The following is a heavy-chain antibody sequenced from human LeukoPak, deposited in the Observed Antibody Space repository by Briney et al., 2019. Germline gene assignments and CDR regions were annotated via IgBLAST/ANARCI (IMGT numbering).Heavy chain of an antibody. D-gene: IGHD6-13*01. V-gene: IGHV1-69*13. CDR3: ARGNQQLVLYYFDY. Sequence: SVKVSCTASGGTFSSYAISWVRQAPGQGLEWMGGIIPIIGTADYAQKFQGRVTITADESTSTAYMELSSLRSEDTAVYYCARGNQQLVLYYFDYWGQGTLVTVSS. J-gene: IGHJ4*02. CDR1: GGTFSSYA. CDR2: IIPIIGTA.